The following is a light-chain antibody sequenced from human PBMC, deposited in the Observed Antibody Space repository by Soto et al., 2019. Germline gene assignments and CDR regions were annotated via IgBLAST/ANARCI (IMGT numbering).Light chain of an antibody. J-gene: IGKJ4*01. V-gene: IGKV1-5*03. CDR3: QQYDSYPLT. CDR2: KAS. Sequence: DIQMTQSPSTLSASVGDRVTITCRASQNIGSWLAWYQQNPGKVPKVLIYKASSLGSGVPSRFSGRGSGTEFTLTISSLQPDDFATYFCQQYDSYPLTFAGGTKVDIK. CDR1: QNIGSW.